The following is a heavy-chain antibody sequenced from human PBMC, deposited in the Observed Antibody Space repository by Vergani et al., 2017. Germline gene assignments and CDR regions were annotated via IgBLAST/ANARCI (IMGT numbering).Heavy chain of an antibody. CDR2: ISGSGGST. D-gene: IGHD2-2*01. CDR1: GFTFSSYA. CDR3: AKGDGIVVVPAAID. J-gene: IGHJ4*02. V-gene: IGHV3-23*01. Sequence: EVQLLESGGGLVQPGGSLRLSCAASGFTFSSYAMSWVRQAPGKGLGWVSAISGSGGSTYYADSVKGRFTISRDNSKSTLYLQMNSLRAEDTAVYYCAKGDGIVVVPAAIDWGQGTLVTVSS.